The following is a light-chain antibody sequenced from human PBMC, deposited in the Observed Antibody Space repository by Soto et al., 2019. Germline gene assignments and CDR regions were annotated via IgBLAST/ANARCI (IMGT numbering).Light chain of an antibody. J-gene: IGKJ4*01. V-gene: IGKV3-11*01. CDR3: QQRSSWPLT. CDR1: QSVSSSY. Sequence: LYLSPVARATLSFRASQSVSSSYLAWYQQKPGQAPRLLIYDASNRATGIPARFSGSGSGTDFTLTISSLQSEDFAVYYCQQRSSWPLTFGGGTKVDIK. CDR2: DAS.